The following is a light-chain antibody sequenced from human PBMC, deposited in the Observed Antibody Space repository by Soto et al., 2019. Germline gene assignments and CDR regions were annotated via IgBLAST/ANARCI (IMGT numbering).Light chain of an antibody. CDR2: EVS. V-gene: IGLV2-14*01. CDR1: SSDVGDYNY. CDR3: SSYTSSSTVV. J-gene: IGLJ2*01. Sequence: QSALTQPASVSGSPGQSITISCSETSSDVGDYNYVSWYQQHPGKAPKLMIYEVSNRPSGVSNRFSGSKSGNTASLTISGLQAEDEADYYCSSYTSSSTVVFGGGTKLTVL.